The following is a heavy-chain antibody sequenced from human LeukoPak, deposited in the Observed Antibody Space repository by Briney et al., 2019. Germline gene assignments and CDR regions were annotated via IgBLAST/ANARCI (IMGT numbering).Heavy chain of an antibody. D-gene: IGHD6-13*01. CDR3: ATTSAGYPRDY. Sequence: GGSLRLSSAASGFTFSSYAMSWVRQAPGKGLEWVSAISGSGGSTYYADSVKGRFTISRDNSKNTLYLQMNSLRAEDTAVYYCATTSAGYPRDYWGQGTLVTVSS. CDR2: ISGSGGST. J-gene: IGHJ4*02. V-gene: IGHV3-23*01. CDR1: GFTFSSYA.